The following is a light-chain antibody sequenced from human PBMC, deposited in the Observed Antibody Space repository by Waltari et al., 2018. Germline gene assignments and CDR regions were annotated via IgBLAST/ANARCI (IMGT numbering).Light chain of an antibody. CDR2: DAV. V-gene: IGLV2-11*01. CDR3: CSYSGSYTLV. J-gene: IGLJ7*01. Sequence: QFALTHPRSVCGSPGHSVTISSSGTSSDVGNYNFVSWYQQHPANAPKLLIYDAVKRPSGVPDRFSGSKSGNTASLTISGLQTEDEADYYCCSYSGSYTLVFGGGTQLTVL. CDR1: SSDVGNYNF.